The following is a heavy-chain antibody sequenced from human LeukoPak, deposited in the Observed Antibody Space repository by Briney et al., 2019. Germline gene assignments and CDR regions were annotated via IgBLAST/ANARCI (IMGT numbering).Heavy chain of an antibody. J-gene: IGHJ1*01. D-gene: IGHD6-13*01. CDR3: ALSSWYEYFQH. CDR2: IYWNDDK. Sequence: ESGPTLVKPTQTLTLTCTFSGFSLSTSGVGVGWIRQPPGKALEWLALIYWNDDKRYSPSLKSMLTITKDTSKNHVVLTMTNMDPVDTATYYCALSSWYEYFQHWGQGTLVTVSS. CDR1: GFSLSTSGVG. V-gene: IGHV2-5*01.